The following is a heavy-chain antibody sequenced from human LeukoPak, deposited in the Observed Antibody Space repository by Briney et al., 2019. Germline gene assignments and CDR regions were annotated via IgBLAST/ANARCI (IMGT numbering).Heavy chain of an antibody. CDR2: IYISGTT. CDR3: ARDGAGVYFDY. D-gene: IGHD6-19*01. Sequence: SETLSLTCTVSGGSISSYYWSWIRQPPGEGLEWIGRIYISGTTNYNPSLKSRVTMSVDTSKNQFSLKLSSVTAADTAVYYCARDGAGVYFDYWGQGTLVTVSS. J-gene: IGHJ4*02. CDR1: GGSISSYY. V-gene: IGHV4-4*07.